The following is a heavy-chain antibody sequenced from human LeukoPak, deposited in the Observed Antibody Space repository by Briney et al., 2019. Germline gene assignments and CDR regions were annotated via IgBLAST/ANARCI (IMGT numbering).Heavy chain of an antibody. CDR3: ARVGLGYCGSSRCFTSRDAFDI. D-gene: IGHD2-2*02. J-gene: IGHJ3*02. Sequence: GGSLKLSCTPSGFTFDDYAMSWVRQAPGKGLEWVSGINWNGGVTAYGDSVKGRFTISRDNAKNSLYLHMNSLRAEDTALYYCARVGLGYCGSSRCFTSRDAFDIWGQGTVDSVSS. CDR1: GFTFDDYA. V-gene: IGHV3-20*04. CDR2: INWNGGVT.